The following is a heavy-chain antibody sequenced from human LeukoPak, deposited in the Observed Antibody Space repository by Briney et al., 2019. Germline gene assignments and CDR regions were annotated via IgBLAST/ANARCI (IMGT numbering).Heavy chain of an antibody. J-gene: IGHJ4*02. V-gene: IGHV3-23*01. CDR3: AKSRDLWSGRLNFDS. D-gene: IGHD3-3*01. Sequence: GGSLTLSCAASGFTLSDFAMSWVSQSPVKGLEWVSSLSNAGDRTYYTDSVRGRFTVSRDKSNNTLYLQMISLRADDTAVYFCAKSRDLWSGRLNFDSWGQGALVTVSS. CDR1: GFTLSDFA. CDR2: LSNAGDRT.